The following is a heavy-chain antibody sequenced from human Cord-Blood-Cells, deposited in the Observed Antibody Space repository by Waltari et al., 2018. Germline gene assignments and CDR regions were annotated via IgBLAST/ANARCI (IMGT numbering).Heavy chain of an antibody. V-gene: IGHV1-8*01. CDR3: AGEYSSSSRGYYYGMDV. D-gene: IGHD6-6*01. CDR1: GYTFTSYD. Sequence: QVQLVQSGAEVKKPGASVKVSCKASGYTFTSYDINWVRQATGQGLEWMGWMNPNSGNTGYAQKFQGRGTRTRNTSISTAYMELGSLRSEDTAVYYCAGEYSSSSRGYYYGMDVWGQGTTVTVSS. CDR2: MNPNSGNT. J-gene: IGHJ6*02.